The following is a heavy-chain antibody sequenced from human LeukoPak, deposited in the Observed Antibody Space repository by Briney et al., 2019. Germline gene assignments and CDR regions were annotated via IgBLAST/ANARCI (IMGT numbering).Heavy chain of an antibody. V-gene: IGHV3-23*01. CDR1: GFTFNTYA. J-gene: IGHJ4*02. CDR3: AKAAYSSGWYEPPFYYFDY. D-gene: IGHD6-19*01. CDR2: ISGSSGNT. Sequence: GGSLRLSCAASGFTFNTYAMSWVRQAPGKGLEWVSAISGSSGNTYYADSVKGRFTFSRDNSKNTLYLQMNSLKAEDTAVYYCAKAAYSSGWYEPPFYYFDYWGQGTLVTVSS.